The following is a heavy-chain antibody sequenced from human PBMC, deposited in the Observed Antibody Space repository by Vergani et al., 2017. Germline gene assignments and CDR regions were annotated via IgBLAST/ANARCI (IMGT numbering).Heavy chain of an antibody. CDR3: AKDSLLWFGEPHYKWFDP. D-gene: IGHD3-10*01. Sequence: QVQLVESGGGVVQPGGSLRLSCAASGFTFSSYGMHWVRQAPGKGLEWVAFIRYDGSNKYYTDSVKGRFTISRDKSKNTLYLQMNSLRAEDTAVYYCAKDSLLWFGEPHYKWFDPWSQGTLVTVSS. V-gene: IGHV3-30*02. J-gene: IGHJ5*02. CDR2: IRYDGSNK. CDR1: GFTFSSYG.